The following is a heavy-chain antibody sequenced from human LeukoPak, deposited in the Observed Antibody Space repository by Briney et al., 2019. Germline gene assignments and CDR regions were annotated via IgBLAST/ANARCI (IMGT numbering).Heavy chain of an antibody. Sequence: GASVKVSCKASGGTFSSYAISWVRQAPGQGLEWMGGIIPIFGTANYAQKFQGRVTITADESTSIAYMELSSLRSEDTAVYYCALGALWFGYTTYGMDVWGQGTTVTVSS. CDR3: ALGALWFGYTTYGMDV. CDR2: IIPIFGTA. CDR1: GGTFSSYA. D-gene: IGHD3-10*01. J-gene: IGHJ6*02. V-gene: IGHV1-69*13.